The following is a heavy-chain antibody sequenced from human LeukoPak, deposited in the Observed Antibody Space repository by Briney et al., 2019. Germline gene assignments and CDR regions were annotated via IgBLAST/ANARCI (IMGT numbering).Heavy chain of an antibody. D-gene: IGHD6-19*01. CDR2: ILYDGSNK. CDR3: ARAITSGTDAFDI. J-gene: IGHJ3*02. CDR1: GFXFSHYG. V-gene: IGHV3-33*01. Sequence: PGGSLRLSCAASGFXFSHYGIHWGRQAPGKGLEWVAVILYDGSNKYYADSVKGRFTISRDNSKNTLFLQMNSLRADDTAVYYCARAITSGTDAFDIWGQGTMVTVSS.